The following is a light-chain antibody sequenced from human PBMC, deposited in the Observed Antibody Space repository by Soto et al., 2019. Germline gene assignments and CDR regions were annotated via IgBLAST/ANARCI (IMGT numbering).Light chain of an antibody. V-gene: IGKV3-20*01. CDR2: GIS. CDR3: QKYGGSPVT. Sequence: EIVLTQSPGALSLSPGERATLSCRASQGVSSAFLAWYQQKPGQAPRLLIYGISTRATGPPDRFSGSGSGTGFALTVDSFQAEDLQVGYCQKYGGSPVTFGQGTKLEIK. J-gene: IGKJ1*01. CDR1: QGVSSAF.